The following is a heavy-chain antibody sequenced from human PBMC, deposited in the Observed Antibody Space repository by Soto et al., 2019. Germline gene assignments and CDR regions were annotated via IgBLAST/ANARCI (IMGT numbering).Heavy chain of an antibody. J-gene: IGHJ5*02. CDR1: GYPFTTYG. Sequence: QIQLLQSGAEVKKPGTSVKVSGQPSGYPFTTYGIFWVRQAPGQGLEWMGWINPNSGHTNYAQNLKDRATMTTDTSTNTAYMELRTLTSDDTAVYFCARGQVVNFDNWFDPWGQGTLVTVSS. CDR2: INPNSGHT. D-gene: IGHD3-22*01. CDR3: ARGQVVNFDNWFDP. V-gene: IGHV1-18*01.